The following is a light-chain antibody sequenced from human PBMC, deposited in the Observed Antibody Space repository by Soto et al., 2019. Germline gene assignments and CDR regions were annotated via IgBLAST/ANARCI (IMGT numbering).Light chain of an antibody. Sequence: EIVLTQSPDTLSLSPGERATLSCRASQSVRNNYLAWYQQKPGQAPRFLIYDTSSRATGIPERFSGSGSGTDFTHTISRLEPEDFAVFYCQQYGRSPLTFGGGTKVEIK. CDR2: DTS. V-gene: IGKV3-20*01. CDR3: QQYGRSPLT. J-gene: IGKJ4*01. CDR1: QSVRNNY.